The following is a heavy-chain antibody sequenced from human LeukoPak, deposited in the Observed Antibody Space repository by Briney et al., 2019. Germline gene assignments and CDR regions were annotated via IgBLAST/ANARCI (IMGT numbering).Heavy chain of an antibody. CDR1: GYTFTGYY. D-gene: IGHD1-26*01. Sequence: ASVKVSCKASGYTFTGYYMHWVRQAPGQGLEWMGWINPNSGGTNYAQKFQGRVTMTRDTSISTAYMELSRPRSDDTAVYYCAGVEIVGASKHFDYWGQGTLVTVSS. V-gene: IGHV1-2*02. CDR2: INPNSGGT. CDR3: AGVEIVGASKHFDY. J-gene: IGHJ4*02.